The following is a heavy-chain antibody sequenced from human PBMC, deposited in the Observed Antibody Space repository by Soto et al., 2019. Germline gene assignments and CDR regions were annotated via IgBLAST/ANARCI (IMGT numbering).Heavy chain of an antibody. D-gene: IGHD1-1*01. Sequence: QVQVVQSRAEVKKPGASVKVSCKTSGYSFTDYDINWVRQAPGQGLEGMGWGSPDHGNAGYAQHFQGRPTLTTNTSINTAYMELNSLTSEDTAVYYCEVTTGSWGQGTMVTVSS. CDR1: GYSFTDYD. CDR3: EVTTGS. CDR2: GSPDHGNA. V-gene: IGHV1-8*01. J-gene: IGHJ4*02.